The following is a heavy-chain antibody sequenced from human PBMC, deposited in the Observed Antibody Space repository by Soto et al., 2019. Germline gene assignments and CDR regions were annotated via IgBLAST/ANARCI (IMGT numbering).Heavy chain of an antibody. Sequence: ASVKVSCKASGYTFTSYGISWVRQAPGQGIEWMGWISAYNGNTNYAQKLQGRVTMTTDTSTSTAYMELRSLRSDDTAVYYCARAGYGISWYIESYYYYGMDVCGQGTTVTVSS. CDR1: GYTFTSYG. J-gene: IGHJ6*02. V-gene: IGHV1-18*01. CDR2: ISAYNGNT. CDR3: ARAGYGISWYIESYYYYGMDV. D-gene: IGHD6-13*01.